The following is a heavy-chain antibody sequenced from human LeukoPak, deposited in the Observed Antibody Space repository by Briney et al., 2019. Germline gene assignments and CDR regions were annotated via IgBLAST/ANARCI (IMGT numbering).Heavy chain of an antibody. Sequence: SETLSLTCTVSGGSISSYYWSWIRQPPGKGLEWIGYIYYSGSTNYNPSLRSRVTISVDTSKNQFSLKLSSVTAADTAVYYCALSNADWFDPWGQGTLVTVSS. CDR1: GGSISSYY. D-gene: IGHD2-2*01. CDR2: IYYSGST. CDR3: ALSNADWFDP. V-gene: IGHV4-59*08. J-gene: IGHJ5*02.